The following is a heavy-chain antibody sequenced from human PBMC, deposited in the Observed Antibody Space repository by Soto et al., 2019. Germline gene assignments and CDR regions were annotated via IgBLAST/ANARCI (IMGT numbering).Heavy chain of an antibody. J-gene: IGHJ5*02. V-gene: IGHV4-31*03. CDR3: ARGRLWSNNWFDP. CDR1: CGSIISGGYY. CDR2: IYYSGST. Sequence: SETLSLTCTFSCGSIISGGYYWSWIRQHPGKGLEWIGYIYYSGSTYYNPSLKSRVTISVDTSKNQFSLKLSSVTAADTAVYYCARGRLWSNNWFDPWGQGTLVTVSS. D-gene: IGHD2-8*02.